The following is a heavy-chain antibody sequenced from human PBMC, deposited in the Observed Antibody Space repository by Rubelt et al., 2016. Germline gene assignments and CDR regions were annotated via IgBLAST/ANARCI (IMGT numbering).Heavy chain of an antibody. D-gene: IGHD6-13*01. CDR3: GRGNSWYPL. CDR1: GYNFTTYW. Sequence: EVQLVQSGAEVKKPGESLRISCKGSGYNFTTYWISWVRQTPGKGLEWMGRIDPSDSYINYSPAFQGQVTLSAEKSVSTADRKWSSLKASYTAMYYCGRGNSWYPLWGQGTLVTVSS. J-gene: IGHJ4*02. V-gene: IGHV5-10-1*03. CDR2: IDPSDSYI.